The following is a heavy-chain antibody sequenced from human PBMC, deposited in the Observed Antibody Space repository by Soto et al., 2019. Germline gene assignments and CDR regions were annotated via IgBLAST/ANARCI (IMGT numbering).Heavy chain of an antibody. D-gene: IGHD4-4*01. V-gene: IGHV3-7*03. CDR1: GFTFSGYW. Sequence: GSLRLSCEASGFTFSGYWMSWVRQAPGKGLEWVADIKHDGSVQYYVDSVKGRFTISRDNAKKLLYLQMNGLRAEDTALYYCARAPYSNAWYRFDLWGQGTQVTVSS. J-gene: IGHJ4*02. CDR2: IKHDGSVQ. CDR3: ARAPYSNAWYRFDL.